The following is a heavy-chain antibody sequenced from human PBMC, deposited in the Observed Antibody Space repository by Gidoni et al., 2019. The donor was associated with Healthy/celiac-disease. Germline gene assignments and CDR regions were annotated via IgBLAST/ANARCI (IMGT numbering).Heavy chain of an antibody. D-gene: IGHD3-22*01. CDR3: ARAATNFYDSSGYYLFDY. J-gene: IGHJ4*02. V-gene: IGHV4-30-4*01. CDR2: MYDSWST. Sequence: MYDSWSTYYNPSLKSRVTISVDTSKNQFSLKLSSVTAADTAVYYCARAATNFYDSSGYYLFDYWGQGTLVTVSS.